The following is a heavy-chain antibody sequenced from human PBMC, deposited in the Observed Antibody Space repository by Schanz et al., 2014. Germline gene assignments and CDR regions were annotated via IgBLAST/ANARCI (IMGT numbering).Heavy chain of an antibody. Sequence: QVLLVQSGAEVKKPGASVKVSCKASGYTFTGHRMHWVRQAPGQGPEWMGWIGSSDGNTNFAQKFQGRVTMTTDTSTSTVYMELRSLTSDDSAVYYCARDRDQWDGNYLDYWGQGTLVTVSS. CDR2: IGSSDGNT. CDR3: ARDRDQWDGNYLDY. J-gene: IGHJ4*02. V-gene: IGHV1-18*04. CDR1: GYTFTGHR. D-gene: IGHD1-26*01.